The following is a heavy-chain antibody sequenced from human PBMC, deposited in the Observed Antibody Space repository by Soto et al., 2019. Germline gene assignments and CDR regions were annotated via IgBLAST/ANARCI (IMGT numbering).Heavy chain of an antibody. CDR2: IFHSGNS. Sequence: SETLSLTCAVSGSSMSGFYWGWVRQPPGKGLEWIGSIFHSGNSYYNPSLKSRVILSVDTSKNQFSLNLTAAIAADTAVYYCAREHDGMDVWGQGTPVTASS. J-gene: IGHJ6*02. CDR3: AREHDGMDV. CDR1: GSSMSGFY. V-gene: IGHV4-38-2*02.